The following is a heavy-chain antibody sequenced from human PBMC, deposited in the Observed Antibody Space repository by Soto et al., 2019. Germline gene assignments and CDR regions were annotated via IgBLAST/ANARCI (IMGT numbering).Heavy chain of an antibody. CDR3: ARQPRGTASRFDS. CDR1: GYTFTDYY. Sequence: QVQLVQSGAEVKKPGASVKVSCTASGYTFTDYYIHWVRQAPGQGLEWMSIINPTDGSTSYPQKFPDRVTMTRDTSTSSVYMELSSLTSEDTAISYCARQPRGTASRFDSWGQGTLVTVSS. D-gene: IGHD3-16*01. J-gene: IGHJ4*02. V-gene: IGHV1-46*01. CDR2: INPTDGST.